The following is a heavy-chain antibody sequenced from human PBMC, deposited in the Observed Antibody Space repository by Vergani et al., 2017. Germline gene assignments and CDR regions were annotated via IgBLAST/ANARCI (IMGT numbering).Heavy chain of an antibody. CDR2: IIPVLGTA. Sequence: QVQLVQSGAEVKKPGSSVKVSCKTSGDTFSSYALSWVRQAPGQGLEWMGRIIPVLGTAEYAQKFQGRVTITADESTSTAYMELTSLRSQDTAVYYCARDPRGYGGDPEDYYYGMDVWGQGTTVTVSS. D-gene: IGHD2-21*02. CDR1: GDTFSSYA. V-gene: IGHV1-69*11. CDR3: ARDPRGYGGDPEDYYYGMDV. J-gene: IGHJ6*02.